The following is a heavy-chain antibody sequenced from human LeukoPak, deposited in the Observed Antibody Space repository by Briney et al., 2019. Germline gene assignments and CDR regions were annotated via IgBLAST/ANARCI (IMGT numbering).Heavy chain of an antibody. V-gene: IGHV3-21*01. Sequence: GSLRLSCAASGFTFSSYSMNWVRQAPGKGLEWVSSISSSSSYIYYADSVKGRFTISRDNAKNSLYLQMNSLRAEDTAVYYCAKDGQTYYFDYWGQGTLVTVSS. CDR3: AKDGQTYYFDY. J-gene: IGHJ4*02. CDR2: ISSSSSYI. CDR1: GFTFSSYS.